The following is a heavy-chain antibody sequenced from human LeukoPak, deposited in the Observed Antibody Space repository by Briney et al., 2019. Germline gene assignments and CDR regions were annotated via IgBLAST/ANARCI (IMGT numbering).Heavy chain of an antibody. J-gene: IGHJ4*02. D-gene: IGHD3-22*01. CDR2: ISSTGSTI. CDR1: GFTFSSYE. Sequence: GESLRLSCAASGFTFSSYEMNWVRQAPGKGLEWVSYISSTGSTIYYADSVKGRFTISRDNAKNSLYLQMNSLRAEDTAVYYCASDYYERSQYWGQGTLVPVSS. CDR3: ASDYYERSQY. V-gene: IGHV3-48*03.